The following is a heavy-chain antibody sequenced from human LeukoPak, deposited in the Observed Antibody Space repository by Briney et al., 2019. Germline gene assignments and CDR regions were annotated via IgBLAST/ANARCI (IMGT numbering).Heavy chain of an antibody. CDR3: ARAPYMITIFGVGDRYYYMDV. CDR1: GYTFTSYY. CDR2: INPSGGST. J-gene: IGHJ6*03. Sequence: ASVNVSCKASGYTFTSYYMHWVRQAPGQGLEWMGIINPSGGSTSYAQKFQGRVTMTRDTSTSTVYMELSSLRSEDTAVYYCARAPYMITIFGVGDRYYYMDVWGKGTAVTVSS. D-gene: IGHD3-3*01. V-gene: IGHV1-46*01.